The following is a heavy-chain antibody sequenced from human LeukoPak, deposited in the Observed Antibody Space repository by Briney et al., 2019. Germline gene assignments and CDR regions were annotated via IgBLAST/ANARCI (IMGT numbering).Heavy chain of an antibody. CDR3: ARDPITLRIAAFFDY. CDR1: GLTFSNYG. V-gene: IGHV3-23*01. Sequence: GGSLRLSCVASGLTFSNYGISWVRQAPGKGLEWVSAISSTGGTTYYADSVKGHFTISRDNSKNTLYLQMNSLRAEDTAVYYCARDPITLRIAAFFDYWGQGTLVTVSS. CDR2: ISSTGGTT. D-gene: IGHD6-13*01. J-gene: IGHJ4*02.